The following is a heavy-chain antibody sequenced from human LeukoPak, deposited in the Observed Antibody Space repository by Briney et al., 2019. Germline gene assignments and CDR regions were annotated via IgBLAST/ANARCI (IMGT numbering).Heavy chain of an antibody. Sequence: SETLSLTCAVYGGSFSGYYWSWIRQPPGRGLEWIGEINHSGSTNYNPSLKSRVTISVGTSKNQFSLKLSSVTAADTAVYYCARGRVDIVVVVAAPRDYYYGMDVWGKGTTATVSS. J-gene: IGHJ6*04. V-gene: IGHV4-34*01. CDR1: GGSFSGYY. CDR3: ARGRVDIVVVVAAPRDYYYGMDV. D-gene: IGHD2-15*01. CDR2: INHSGST.